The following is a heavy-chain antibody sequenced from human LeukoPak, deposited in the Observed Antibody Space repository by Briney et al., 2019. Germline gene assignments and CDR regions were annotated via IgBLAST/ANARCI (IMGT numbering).Heavy chain of an antibody. CDR3: AKRPPPGGNSDYFDY. D-gene: IGHD4-23*01. J-gene: IGHJ4*02. CDR2: ISGSGGST. CDR1: GFTFDDYA. V-gene: IGHV3-23*01. Sequence: PGGSLRLSCAASGFTFDDYAMSWVRQAPGKGLEWVSAISGSGGSTYYADSVKGRFTISRDNSKNTLYLQMNSLRAEDTAVYYCAKRPPPGGNSDYFDYWGQGTLVTVSS.